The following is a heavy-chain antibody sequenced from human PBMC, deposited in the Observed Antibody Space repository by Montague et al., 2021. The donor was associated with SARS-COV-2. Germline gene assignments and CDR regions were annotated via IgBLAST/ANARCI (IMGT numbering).Heavy chain of an antibody. CDR1: GFSFSAYE. CDR2: MSNSGSSR. D-gene: IGHD2/OR15-2a*01. Sequence: SLRLSCAASGFSFSAYEMNWVRQAPGKGLEWVSYMSNSGSSRQNSDSVKGRFTISRDNAENTLYLQMNGLRVEDTDVYYCARVNSRAEYFFDYGGQGALVTVAS. CDR3: ARVNSRAEYFFDY. V-gene: IGHV3-48*03. J-gene: IGHJ4*02.